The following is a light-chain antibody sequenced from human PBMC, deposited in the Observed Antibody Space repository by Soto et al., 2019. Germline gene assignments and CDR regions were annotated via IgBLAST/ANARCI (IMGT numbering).Light chain of an antibody. CDR1: SSDVGAYNY. Sequence: QSALTLPASVSGSPGQSITISCTGTSSDVGAYNYVSWYQQHPGKAPKLMIYEVSNRPSGVSHRFSGSKSDNTASLTISGLQTDDEADYYCSSYTSSRTLVFGTGTKVTVL. J-gene: IGLJ1*01. CDR2: EVS. CDR3: SSYTSSRTLV. V-gene: IGLV2-14*01.